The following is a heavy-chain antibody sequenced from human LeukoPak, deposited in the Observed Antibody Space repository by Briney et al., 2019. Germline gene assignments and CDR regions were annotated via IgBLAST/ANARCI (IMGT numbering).Heavy chain of an antibody. CDR3: ARYYGSGTYSLDN. D-gene: IGHD3-10*01. V-gene: IGHV3-74*01. Sequence: GGSLRLSCAASGFTFSSYWMHWVRQAPGKGLVWVSRINNDGSDTSYVDSVKGRFTISRDNAKNTLYLQMNSLRADDAAVYYCARYYGSGTYSLDNWGQGTLVTVSS. CDR1: GFTFSSYW. J-gene: IGHJ4*02. CDR2: INNDGSDT.